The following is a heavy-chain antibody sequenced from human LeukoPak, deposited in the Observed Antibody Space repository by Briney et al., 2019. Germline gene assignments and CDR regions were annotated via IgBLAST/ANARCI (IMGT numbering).Heavy chain of an antibody. Sequence: PGGSLRLSCAASGFTFSDYYMSWIRQAPGKGLEWVSSISSSSNYIYYADSVKGRFTISRDNAKNSLYLQMNSLRAEDTAVYYCARAPGTYYYYMDVWGKGTTVTVSS. CDR2: ISSSSNYI. J-gene: IGHJ6*03. CDR1: GFTFSDYY. CDR3: ARAPGTYYYYMDV. D-gene: IGHD1-14*01. V-gene: IGHV3-11*06.